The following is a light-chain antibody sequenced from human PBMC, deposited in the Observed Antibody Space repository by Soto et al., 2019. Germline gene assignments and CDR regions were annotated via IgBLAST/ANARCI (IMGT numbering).Light chain of an antibody. J-gene: IGKJ4*01. CDR3: QQRSSWPPALT. CDR2: DSS. V-gene: IGKV3-11*01. Sequence: DILLTQSPATLSLSLGERATLSCRASQSVRSFLAWYQQKPGQAPRLLIYDSSNSASGVPGRFSGSGSGTDFTLTIRSLEPEDFAVYYCQQRSSWPPALTFGGGTKVDIK. CDR1: QSVRSF.